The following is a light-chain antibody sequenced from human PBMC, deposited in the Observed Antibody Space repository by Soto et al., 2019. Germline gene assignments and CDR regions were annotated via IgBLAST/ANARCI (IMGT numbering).Light chain of an antibody. CDR1: SSDVGAYTS. Sequence: QSVLTQPASVSGSPGQSITISCTGTSSDVGAYTSVSWYRQHPGKAPKLMIYEVSNRPSGVSNRFSGSKSGNTASLTISDLQGEDEADYYCSSYTTNNTVVFGGGTKLTVL. CDR3: SSYTTNNTVV. V-gene: IGLV2-14*01. CDR2: EVS. J-gene: IGLJ2*01.